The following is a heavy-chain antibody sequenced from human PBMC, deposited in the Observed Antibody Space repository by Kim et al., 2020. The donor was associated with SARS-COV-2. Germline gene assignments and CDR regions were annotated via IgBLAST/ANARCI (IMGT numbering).Heavy chain of an antibody. J-gene: IGHJ4*02. D-gene: IGHD2-21*02. CDR3: ARVGVGGNSGGLDY. CDR1: GFTVSSNY. V-gene: IGHV3-53*01. CDR2: IYSGGST. Sequence: GGSLRLSCAASGFTVSSNYMSWVRQAPGKGLEWVSVIYSGGSTYYADSVKGRFTISRDNSKNTLYLQMNSLRAEDTAVYYCARVGVGGNSGGLDYWGQGTLVTVSS.